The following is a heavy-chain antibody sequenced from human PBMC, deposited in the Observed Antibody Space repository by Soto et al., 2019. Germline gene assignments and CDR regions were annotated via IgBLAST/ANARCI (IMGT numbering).Heavy chain of an antibody. Sequence: SETLSLTCAVYGGSFTGYYCSWIRQPPGRGLEWIGEINHSGSANYNPSLMSRVTISMDTSKNQFSLKLNSVTAADSAVYFCARLEGLATISYYFDFWGPGALVTVSS. V-gene: IGHV4-34*01. J-gene: IGHJ4*02. CDR3: ARLEGLATISYYFDF. CDR1: GGSFTGYY. CDR2: INHSGSA. D-gene: IGHD5-12*01.